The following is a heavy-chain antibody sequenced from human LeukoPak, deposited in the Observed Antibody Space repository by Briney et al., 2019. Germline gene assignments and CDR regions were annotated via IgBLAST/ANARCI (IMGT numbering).Heavy chain of an antibody. Sequence: PPETLSLTCTVSGGSISSYFWSWIRQPPGKGLEWIGYIYYSGSTNYNPSLKSRVTISVDTSKNQFSLRLSSVTAADTAVYYCARVSDNTADYWGQGTLVTVSS. CDR2: IYYSGST. D-gene: IGHD1-1*01. CDR3: ARVSDNTADY. CDR1: GGSISSYF. V-gene: IGHV4-59*01. J-gene: IGHJ4*02.